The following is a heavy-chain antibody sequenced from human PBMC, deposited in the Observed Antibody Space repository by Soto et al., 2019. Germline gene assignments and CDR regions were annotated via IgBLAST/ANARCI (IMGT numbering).Heavy chain of an antibody. J-gene: IGHJ6*02. CDR1: GYSFTSYW. V-gene: IGHV5-10-1*01. CDR2: IDPSDSYT. CDR3: ARHAPYDSSGDNYYYYGMDV. D-gene: IGHD3-22*01. Sequence: RGESLKISCKGSGYSFTSYWISWVRQMPGKGLEWMGRIDPSDSYTNYSPSFQGHVTISADKSISTAYLQWSSLKASDTAMYYCARHAPYDSSGDNYYYYGMDVWGQGATVTVSS.